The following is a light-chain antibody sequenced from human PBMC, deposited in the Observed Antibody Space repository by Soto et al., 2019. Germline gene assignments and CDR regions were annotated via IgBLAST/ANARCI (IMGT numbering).Light chain of an antibody. CDR3: HQYLSIPPT. J-gene: IGKJ4*01. V-gene: IGKV1-12*01. CDR2: AAS. CDR1: QAVSTW. Sequence: DIQMTQSPSFVSASVGDRVTITCRASQAVSTWLAWYQQKPGDAPKLLIYAASTLQSGVPSRFSGSGSGTDFTLTITGLQPEDVAIYYCHQYLSIPPTFGGGTKVEIK.